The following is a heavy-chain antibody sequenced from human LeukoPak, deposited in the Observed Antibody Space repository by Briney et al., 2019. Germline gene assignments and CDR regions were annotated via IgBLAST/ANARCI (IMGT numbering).Heavy chain of an antibody. CDR2: ISAYNGNT. D-gene: IGHD1-1*01. Sequence: ASVKVSCKASGYTFTSYGISWVRQASGQGLEWMGWISAYNGNTNYAQKLQGRVTMTTDTSTSTAYMELRSLRSDDTAVYYCARDRAERTALDYMDVWGKGTTVTVSS. CDR1: GYTFTSYG. J-gene: IGHJ6*03. CDR3: ARDRAERTALDYMDV. V-gene: IGHV1-18*01.